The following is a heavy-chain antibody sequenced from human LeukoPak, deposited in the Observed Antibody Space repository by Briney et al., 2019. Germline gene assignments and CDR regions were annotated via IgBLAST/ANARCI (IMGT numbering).Heavy chain of an antibody. CDR1: GFTFSSYS. J-gene: IGHJ1*01. V-gene: IGHV3-21*01. Sequence: GGSLRLSCAASGFTFSSYSMNWVRQAPGKGLDWVSSISSSSSYIYYADSVKGRFTISRDNAKNSLYLQMNSLRAEDTAVYYCASHGLAAAVTGPYFQHWGQGTLVTVSS. CDR2: ISSSSSYI. CDR3: ASHGLAAAVTGPYFQH. D-gene: IGHD6-13*01.